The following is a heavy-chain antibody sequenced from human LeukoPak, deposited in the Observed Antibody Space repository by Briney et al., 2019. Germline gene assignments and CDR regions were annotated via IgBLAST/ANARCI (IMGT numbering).Heavy chain of an antibody. V-gene: IGHV4-31*03. CDR1: GGSISSGGYY. D-gene: IGHD7-27*01. Sequence: SETLSLTCTVSGGSISSGGYYWSWIRQHPGKGLEWIGYIYCSGSTYYNPSLKSRVTISVDTSKNQFSLKLSSVTAADTAVYYCAREEAWAERKYGMDVWGQGTTVTVSS. CDR3: AREEAWAERKYGMDV. J-gene: IGHJ6*02. CDR2: IYCSGST.